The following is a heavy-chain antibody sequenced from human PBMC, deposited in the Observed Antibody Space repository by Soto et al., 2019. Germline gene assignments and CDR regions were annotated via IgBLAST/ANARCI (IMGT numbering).Heavy chain of an antibody. CDR1: GFTFSSYW. CDR2: IKYDGGSA. V-gene: IGHV3-74*01. CDR3: ARGVPGHYGFDV. J-gene: IGHJ3*01. D-gene: IGHD1-1*01. Sequence: PGGSLRLSCAASGFTFSSYWMHWVRQAPGKGLVWVSRIKYDGGSANYADSVKGRFTISRDNAENTVYLQMNSLRAEDTAVYYCARGVPGHYGFDVWGQGAMVTVSS.